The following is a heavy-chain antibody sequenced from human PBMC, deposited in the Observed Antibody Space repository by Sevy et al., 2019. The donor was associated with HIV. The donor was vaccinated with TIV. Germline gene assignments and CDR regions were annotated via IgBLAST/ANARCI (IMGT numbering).Heavy chain of an antibody. CDR1: GASIRSYS. J-gene: IGHJ5*02. CDR2: IFYRGTT. Sequence: SETLSLTCNVSGASIRSYSWTWIRQPPGKGLEWIGNIFYRGTTDYNPSLKSRVTISVDTSQNQVSLWVNSVTGSDTAVYFCARLECSGEDNCYNHWGQGTPVTVSS. D-gene: IGHD2-15*01. V-gene: IGHV4-59*01. CDR3: ARLECSGEDNCYNH.